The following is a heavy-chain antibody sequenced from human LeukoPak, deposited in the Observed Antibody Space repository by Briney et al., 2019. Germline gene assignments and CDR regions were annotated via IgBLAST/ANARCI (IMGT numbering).Heavy chain of an antibody. D-gene: IGHD3-9*01. V-gene: IGHV4-30-4*01. J-gene: IGHJ4*02. CDR3: ARGPELLRYSDWLLWTLDY. Sequence: SETLSLTCTVSGGSISSGDYYWSWIRQPPGKGLEWIGYIYYSGSTYYSPSLKSRVTISVDTSKNQFSLKLSSVTAADTAVYYCARGPELLRYSDWLLWTLDYWGQGTLVTVSS. CDR1: GGSISSGDYY. CDR2: IYYSGST.